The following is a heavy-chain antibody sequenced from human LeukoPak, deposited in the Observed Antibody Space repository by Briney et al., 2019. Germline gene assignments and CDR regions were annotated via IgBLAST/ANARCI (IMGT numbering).Heavy chain of an antibody. CDR3: AKDLRGASVVPAAILDY. Sequence: GGSLRLSCAASGFTFSSYGMHWVRQAPGKGLEWVAFIRYDGSNKYYADSVKGRFTISRDNSKNTLYLQMNSLRAEDTAVYYCAKDLRGASVVPAAILDYWGQGTLVTVSS. D-gene: IGHD2-2*02. CDR1: GFTFSSYG. CDR2: IRYDGSNK. J-gene: IGHJ4*02. V-gene: IGHV3-30*02.